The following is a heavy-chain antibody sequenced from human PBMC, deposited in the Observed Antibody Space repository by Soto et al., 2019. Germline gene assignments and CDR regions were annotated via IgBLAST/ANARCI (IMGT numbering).Heavy chain of an antibody. CDR3: ARDFHPYYYGSGSYPFDY. D-gene: IGHD3-10*01. Sequence: ASVKVSCKASGYTFTSYAMHWVRQAPGQRLEWMGWINAGNGNTKYSQKFQGRVTITRDTSASTAYMELSSLRSEGTAVYYCARDFHPYYYGSGSYPFDYWGQGTLVTVSS. J-gene: IGHJ4*02. CDR1: GYTFTSYA. V-gene: IGHV1-3*01. CDR2: INAGNGNT.